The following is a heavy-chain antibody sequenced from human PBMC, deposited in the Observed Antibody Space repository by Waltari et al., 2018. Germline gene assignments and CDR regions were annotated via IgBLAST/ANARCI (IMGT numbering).Heavy chain of an antibody. CDR3: ARHYDFWSGADY. J-gene: IGHJ4*02. CDR1: GGSISSRSYY. V-gene: IGHV4-39*01. CDR2: IYYSGST. Sequence: QLQLQESGPGLVKPSETLSLTCTVSGGSISSRSYYWGWIRQPPGKGLEWIGSIYYSGSTYYNPSLKSRVTISVDTSKNQFSLKLSSVTAADTAVYYCARHYDFWSGADYWGQGTLVTVSS. D-gene: IGHD3-3*01.